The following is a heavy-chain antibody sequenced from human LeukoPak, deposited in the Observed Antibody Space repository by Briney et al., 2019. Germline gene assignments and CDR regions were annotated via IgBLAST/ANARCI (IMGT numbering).Heavy chain of an antibody. D-gene: IGHD6-13*01. V-gene: IGHV3-74*03. Sequence: GGSLRLSCAASGFTFSSTWMHWVRQPPGKGLVWVARITSDGSSTTYAESVKGRFTISRDNAKNTLYLQMNSLRAEDTAVYYCARRGAAAGTTDYWGQGTLVTVSS. J-gene: IGHJ4*02. CDR2: ITSDGSST. CDR3: ARRGAAAGTTDY. CDR1: GFTFSSTW.